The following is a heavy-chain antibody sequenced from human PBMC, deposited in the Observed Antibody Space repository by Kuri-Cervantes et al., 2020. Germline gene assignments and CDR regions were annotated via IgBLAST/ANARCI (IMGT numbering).Heavy chain of an antibody. V-gene: IGHV4-38-2*01. Sequence: SQTLSLTCAVSDYSISSGYYWGWIRQPPGKGLKWIGSIYHSGSTYYNPSLKSRVTISVDTSKNQFSLKLSSVTAADTAVYYCARVLSTTYYYMDVWGKGATVTVSS. J-gene: IGHJ6*03. CDR2: IYHSGST. CDR1: DYSISSGYY. CDR3: ARVLSTTYYYMDV. D-gene: IGHD4-11*01.